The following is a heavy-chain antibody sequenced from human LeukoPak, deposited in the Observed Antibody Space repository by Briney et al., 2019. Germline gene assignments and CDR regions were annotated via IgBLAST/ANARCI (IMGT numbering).Heavy chain of an antibody. Sequence: GGSLRLSCAASGFTLSSYSMNWVRQAPGKGLEWISYITSSSSTIHYADSVRGRFTISRDNAKNSLHLQMNSLRDEDTAVYYCTRDPNALDYWGQGTLVTVSS. CDR2: ITSSSSTI. V-gene: IGHV3-48*02. J-gene: IGHJ4*02. CDR1: GFTLSSYS. CDR3: TRDPNALDY.